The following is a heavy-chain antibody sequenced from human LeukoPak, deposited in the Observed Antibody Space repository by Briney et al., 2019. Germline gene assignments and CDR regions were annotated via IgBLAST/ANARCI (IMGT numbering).Heavy chain of an antibody. Sequence: GGSLRLSCAASGFTFSSYEMNWVRQAPGKGLEWVSYISSSGSTIYYAGSVKGRFTISRDNAKNSLYLQMNSLRAEDTAVYYCARGYDYGGNVNYWGQGTLVTVSS. D-gene: IGHD4-23*01. CDR2: ISSSGSTI. V-gene: IGHV3-48*03. CDR1: GFTFSSYE. CDR3: ARGYDYGGNVNY. J-gene: IGHJ4*02.